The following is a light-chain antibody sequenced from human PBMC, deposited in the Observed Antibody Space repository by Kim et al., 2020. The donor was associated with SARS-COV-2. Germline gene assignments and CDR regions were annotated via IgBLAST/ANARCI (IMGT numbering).Light chain of an antibody. CDR2: WAS. Sequence: DIVMTQSPDSLAVSLGEGATINCKSSQSVLYSSNNKNYLAWYQQKPGQSPKLLIYWASTRESGVPARFSGSGSGTDFTLTISSLQAEDVAVYYCQQYYDTPLTFGGGTKVDIK. J-gene: IGKJ4*01. CDR3: QQYYDTPLT. CDR1: QSVLYSSNNKNY. V-gene: IGKV4-1*01.